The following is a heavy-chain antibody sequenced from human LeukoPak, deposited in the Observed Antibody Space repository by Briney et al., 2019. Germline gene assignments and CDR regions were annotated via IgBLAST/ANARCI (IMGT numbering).Heavy chain of an antibody. CDR3: ALTVTPTYYFDY. J-gene: IGHJ4*02. Sequence: PGGSLRLSCAASGFTFSSYGMHWVRQAPGKGLEWVAFIRYDGSNKYYADSVKGRFTISRDNSKNTLYLQMNSLRPEDAAVYYCALTVTPTYYFDYWGQGTLVTVSS. CDR1: GFTFSSYG. D-gene: IGHD4-17*01. CDR2: IRYDGSNK. V-gene: IGHV3-30*02.